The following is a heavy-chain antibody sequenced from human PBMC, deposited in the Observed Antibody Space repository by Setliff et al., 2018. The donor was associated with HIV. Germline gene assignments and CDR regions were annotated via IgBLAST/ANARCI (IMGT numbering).Heavy chain of an antibody. CDR1: NASISSGGFY. Sequence: SETLSLTCTVSNASISSGGFYWSWVRQHPGKGLEWIGYIYYTGSTYYNPPLKSRVSISVDTSKNQFSLKLTSVTAADTAVYYCVKAVAAPSWFDPWGQGTLVTVSS. D-gene: IGHD2-15*01. CDR2: IYYTGST. V-gene: IGHV4-31*03. J-gene: IGHJ5*02. CDR3: VKAVAAPSWFDP.